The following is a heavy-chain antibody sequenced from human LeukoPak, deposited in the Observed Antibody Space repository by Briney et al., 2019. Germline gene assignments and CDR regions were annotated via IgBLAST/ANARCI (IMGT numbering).Heavy chain of an antibody. CDR3: ARGDDYKSTLFDY. Sequence: SETLSLTCTVSGASITRYFWNWIRQPSGKELEWIGYISSGGSTNYNPSLKSRVTISIDTSKNQFSLKLTSATAADTAVYYCARGDDYKSTLFDYWGQGTLVTVSS. V-gene: IGHV4-59*01. CDR2: ISSGGST. J-gene: IGHJ4*02. CDR1: GASITRYF. D-gene: IGHD5-12*01.